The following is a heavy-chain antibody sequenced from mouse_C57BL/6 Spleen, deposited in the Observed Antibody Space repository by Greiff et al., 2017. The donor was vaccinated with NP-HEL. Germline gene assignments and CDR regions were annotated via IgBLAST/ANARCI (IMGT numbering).Heavy chain of an antibody. CDR3: ARGGNLYPLAY. CDR2: ISDGGSYT. CDR1: GFTFSSYA. Sequence: EVQVVESGGGLVKPGGSLKLSCAASGFTFSSYAMSWVRQTPEKRLEWVATISDGGSYTYYPDNVKGRFTISRDNAKNNLYLQMSHLKSEDTAMYYCARGGNLYPLAYWGQGTLVTVSA. V-gene: IGHV5-4*01. D-gene: IGHD1-3*01. J-gene: IGHJ3*01.